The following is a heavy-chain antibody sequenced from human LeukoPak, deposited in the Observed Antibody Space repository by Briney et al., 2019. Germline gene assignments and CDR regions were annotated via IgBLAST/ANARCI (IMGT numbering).Heavy chain of an antibody. J-gene: IGHJ4*02. CDR1: GGSISSYY. CDR2: IYYSGST. D-gene: IGHD3-3*01. Sequence: SETLSLTCTVSGGSISSYYWSWIRQPPGKGLEWIGYIYYSGSTNYNPSLKSRVTISVDTSKNQFSLKLSSVTAADTAVYCCAGRDGWSGYYNDYFDYWGQGTLVTVSS. V-gene: IGHV4-59*01. CDR3: AGRDGWSGYYNDYFDY.